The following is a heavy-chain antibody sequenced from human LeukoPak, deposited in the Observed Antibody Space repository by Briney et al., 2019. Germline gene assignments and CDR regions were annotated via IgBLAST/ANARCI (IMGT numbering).Heavy chain of an antibody. CDR2: INPNGGGT. J-gene: IGHJ4*02. CDR3: ARDRQLWFSKLVFDY. V-gene: IGHV1-2*02. D-gene: IGHD3-10*01. Sequence: GASVKVSCKASGYTFTDHYLHWIRQTPAQGLEWMGWINPNGGGTKYAQKFQGRVIMTTDTSIQTAYLEMSGLRSDDAAIYYCARDRQLWFSKLVFDYWGQGTLVTVSS. CDR1: GYTFTDHY.